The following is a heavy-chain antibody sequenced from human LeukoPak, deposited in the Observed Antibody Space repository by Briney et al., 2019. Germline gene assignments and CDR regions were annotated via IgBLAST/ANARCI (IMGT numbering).Heavy chain of an antibody. J-gene: IGHJ4*02. CDR3: AALDHGHDY. CDR2: IRQGGSEK. Sequence: GGSLRLSCAASGFTFSSYWMSWVRQAPGKGLEWVANIRQGGSEKYYVDSVKGRFTISRDNAKNSLYLQMNSLRAEDTAVYYCAALDHGHDYWGQGTLVTVSS. V-gene: IGHV3-7*01. CDR1: GFTFSSYW.